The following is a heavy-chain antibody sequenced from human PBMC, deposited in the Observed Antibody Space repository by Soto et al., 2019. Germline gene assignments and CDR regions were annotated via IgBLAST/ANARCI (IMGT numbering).Heavy chain of an antibody. D-gene: IGHD4-4*01. CDR2: TYYRSRWYS. J-gene: IGHJ4*02. CDR1: GDSVSSNGAA. Sequence: SQTLSLTCAISGDSVSSNGAAWNWIRQSPSRGLEWLGRTYYRSRWYSDYAPSVESRITVNPDTSQNQFSLQLNSVTPEDTAIYYCERDPPGFHSAFDFWGQGTLVTVSS. V-gene: IGHV6-1*01. CDR3: ERDPPGFHSAFDF.